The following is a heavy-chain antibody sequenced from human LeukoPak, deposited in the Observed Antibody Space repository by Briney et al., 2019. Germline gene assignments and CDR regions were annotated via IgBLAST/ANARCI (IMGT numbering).Heavy chain of an antibody. Sequence: SETLSLTCAVYGGSFSGYYWSWIRQPPGKGLEWSGEINHSGSTNYNPSLKSRVTISVDTSNNHFSLKLSSVTAADTAVYYCARGPYYDFWSGYYPRATTFDYWGQGTLVTVSS. CDR1: GGSFSGYY. J-gene: IGHJ4*02. D-gene: IGHD3-3*01. V-gene: IGHV4-34*01. CDR3: ARGPYYDFWSGYYPRATTFDY. CDR2: INHSGST.